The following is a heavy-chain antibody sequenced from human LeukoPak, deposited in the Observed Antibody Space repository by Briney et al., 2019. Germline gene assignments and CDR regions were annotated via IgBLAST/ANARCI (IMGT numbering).Heavy chain of an antibody. D-gene: IGHD3-10*01. J-gene: IGHJ4*02. CDR1: GYTFTSYA. V-gene: IGHV1-69*13. CDR2: IIPIFGTA. Sequence: SVKVSCKASGYTFTSYAISWVRQAPGQGLGWMGGIIPIFGTANYAQKFQGRVTITADESTSTAYMELSSLRSEDTAAYYCARGPYGSGSYFDYWGQGTLVTVSS. CDR3: ARGPYGSGSYFDY.